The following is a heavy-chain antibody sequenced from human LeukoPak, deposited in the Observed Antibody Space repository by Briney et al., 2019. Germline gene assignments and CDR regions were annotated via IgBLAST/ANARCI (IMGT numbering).Heavy chain of an antibody. CDR2: ISGSGGST. V-gene: IGHV3-23*01. J-gene: IGHJ4*02. Sequence: PGGTLRLSCAASGFTFSSYGMSWVRQAPGKGLEWVSAISGSGGSTYYADSVKGRFTISRDNSKNTLYLQMNSLRAEDTAVYYCAKAPYSSGWYFDYWGQGTLVTVSS. D-gene: IGHD6-19*01. CDR3: AKAPYSSGWYFDY. CDR1: GFTFSSYG.